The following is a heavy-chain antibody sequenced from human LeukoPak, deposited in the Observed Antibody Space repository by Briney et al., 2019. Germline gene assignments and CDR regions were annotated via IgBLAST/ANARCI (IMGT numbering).Heavy chain of an antibody. Sequence: GGSLRLSCAASGFTVSSRYMSWVRQAPGKGLEWVSIIYSDGRTYYADSVKGRFTISRDNSKNTLHLQMNSLGVEDTAVYYCTRGYCSGGSCYSVYFDCWGQGTLVTVFS. D-gene: IGHD2-15*01. J-gene: IGHJ4*02. V-gene: IGHV3-66*01. CDR2: IYSDGRT. CDR1: GFTVSSRY. CDR3: TRGYCSGGSCYSVYFDC.